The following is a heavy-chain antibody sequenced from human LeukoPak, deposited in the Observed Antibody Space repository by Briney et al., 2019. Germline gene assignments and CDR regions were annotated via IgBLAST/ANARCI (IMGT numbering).Heavy chain of an antibody. D-gene: IGHD3-22*01. V-gene: IGHV1-2*02. CDR3: ARGLVGYDSSGYYS. J-gene: IGHJ4*02. CDR1: GYTLTELS. CDR2: INPNSGGT. Sequence: ASVKVSCKVSGYTLTELSMHWVRQAPGQGLEWMGWINPNSGGTNYAQKFQGRVTMTRDTSISTAYMELSRLRSDDTAVYYCARGLVGYDSSGYYSWGQGTLVTVSS.